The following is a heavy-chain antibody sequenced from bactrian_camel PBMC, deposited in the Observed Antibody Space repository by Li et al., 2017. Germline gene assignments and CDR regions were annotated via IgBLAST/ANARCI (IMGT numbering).Heavy chain of an antibody. Sequence: QVQLVESGGGSVQVGGSLRLSCAASGFTLSSYWMYWVRQAPGKGLEWVATISDGGDTTHYADSVKGRFTISRDNAQNTVYLQMNSLKPEDTGVYYCVRDYRSGDYRDDLGYWGQGTQV. V-gene: IGHV3S25*01. CDR1: GFTLSSYW. J-gene: IGHJ4*01. D-gene: IGHD5*01. CDR2: ISDGGDTT. CDR3: VRDYRSGDYRDDLGY.